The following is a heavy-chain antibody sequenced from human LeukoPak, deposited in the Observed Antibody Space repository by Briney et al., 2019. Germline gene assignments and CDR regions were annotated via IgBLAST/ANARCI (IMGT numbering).Heavy chain of an antibody. J-gene: IGHJ4*02. CDR3: ARGHYDILTGNYKWTPDY. D-gene: IGHD3-9*01. Sequence: GGSLRLSCAASGFTFNTYKMNWVRQAPGRGLEWVSSIHSGGSDIYYADSVKGRFTVSRDNAKNSLLLQMNSLRAEDTALYYCARGHYDILTGNYKWTPDYWGQGTLVTVSS. CDR1: GFTFNTYK. V-gene: IGHV3-21*06. CDR2: IHSGGSDI.